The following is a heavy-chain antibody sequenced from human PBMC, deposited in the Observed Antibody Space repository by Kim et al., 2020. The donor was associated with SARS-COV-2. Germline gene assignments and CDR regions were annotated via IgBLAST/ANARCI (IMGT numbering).Heavy chain of an antibody. CDR1: GFTVSSDH. Sequence: GGSLRLSCAASGFTVSSDHMSWVRQAPGKGLEWVSIVYSAGNTHYADSVKGRFTFSRDNSKNMLYLEMNSLRAEDTAVYFCARVWELAYDHWGQGTLGTVSA. V-gene: IGHV3-53*01. CDR3: ARVWELAYDH. J-gene: IGHJ4*02. D-gene: IGHD3-10*01. CDR2: VYSAGNT.